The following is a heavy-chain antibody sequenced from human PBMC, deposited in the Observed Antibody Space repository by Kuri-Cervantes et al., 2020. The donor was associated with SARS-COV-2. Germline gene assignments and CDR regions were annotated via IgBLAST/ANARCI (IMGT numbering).Heavy chain of an antibody. V-gene: IGHV3-48*01. D-gene: IGHD3-3*01. CDR3: ARDYYDFWSGYYVPYYYYYGMDV. CDR2: ISSSSSTI. Sequence: GESLKISCAASGFTFSSYSMNWVRQAPGKGLEWVSYISSSSSTIYYADSVKGRFTISRDNAKNSLYLQMNSLRAEDTAVYYCARDYYDFWSGYYVPYYYYYGMDVWGQGTTVTVSS. CDR1: GFTFSSYS. J-gene: IGHJ6*02.